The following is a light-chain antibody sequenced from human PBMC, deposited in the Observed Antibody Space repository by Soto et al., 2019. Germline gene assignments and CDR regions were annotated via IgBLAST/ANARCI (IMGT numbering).Light chain of an antibody. Sequence: EFVLTQSPGTLSLSPGERATLSCRASQSSSSSFLAWYQQKPGQAPRLLIYGASSRGTGIPDRFSGSGSGTDFTLTISRLEPEDFAVYYCQQYGSSPPLTFGGGTKVEIK. V-gene: IGKV3-20*01. CDR2: GAS. J-gene: IGKJ4*01. CDR1: QSSSSSF. CDR3: QQYGSSPPLT.